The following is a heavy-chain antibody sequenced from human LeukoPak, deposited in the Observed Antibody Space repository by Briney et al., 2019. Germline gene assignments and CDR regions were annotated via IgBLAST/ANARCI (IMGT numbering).Heavy chain of an antibody. CDR2: VDPSDSYT. Sequence: GESLKISCKGFGYNFTSYWISWVRQMPGKGLEWMGRVDPSDSYTNYSPSFQGHVTISADKSITTAYQQWSSLKASDTAMYYCARLRDGSIDYWGQGTLVTVSS. V-gene: IGHV5-10-1*01. CDR3: ARLRDGSIDY. CDR1: GYNFTSYW. J-gene: IGHJ4*02.